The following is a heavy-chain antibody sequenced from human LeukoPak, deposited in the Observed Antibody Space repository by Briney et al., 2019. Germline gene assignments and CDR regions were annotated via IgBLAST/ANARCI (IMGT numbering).Heavy chain of an antibody. CDR1: GYTFTGYY. J-gene: IGHJ5*02. Sequence: ASVKVSCKASGYTFTGYYTHWVRQAPGQGLEWMGRINPNSGGTNYAQKFQGRVTMIRDTSISTAYMELSRLRSDDTAVYYCARARVGYDTRFDPWGQGTLVTVSS. CDR2: INPNSGGT. D-gene: IGHD3-22*01. V-gene: IGHV1-2*06. CDR3: ARARVGYDTRFDP.